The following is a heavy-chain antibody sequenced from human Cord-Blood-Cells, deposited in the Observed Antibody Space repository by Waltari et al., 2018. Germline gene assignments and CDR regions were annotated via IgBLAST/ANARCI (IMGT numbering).Heavy chain of an antibody. V-gene: IGHV4-59*08. J-gene: IGHJ5*02. CDR1: GGSISSSY. CDR2: IYYSGST. Sequence: QVQLQESGPGLVKPSETLSLTCTVSGGSISSSYWSWIRQPPGKGLEWIGYIYYSGSTNYNPSLKSRVTISVDTSKNQFSLKLSSVTAADTAVYYCARHPRYSGSINWFDPWGQGTLVTVSS. CDR3: ARHPRYSGSINWFDP. D-gene: IGHD1-26*01.